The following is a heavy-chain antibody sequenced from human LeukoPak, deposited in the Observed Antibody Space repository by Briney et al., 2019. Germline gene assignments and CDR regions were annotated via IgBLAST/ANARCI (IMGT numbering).Heavy chain of an antibody. CDR2: IYPRDGST. V-gene: IGHV1-46*01. Sequence: VASVKVSCKASGYIFANYYIHWVRQAPGQGLEWMGMIYPRDGSTSYAQKFQGRVTVTRDTSTSTVHMELSGLRSEDTAVYYCARDQEGFDYWGQGTLVTVSS. CDR3: ARDQEGFDY. J-gene: IGHJ4*02. CDR1: GYIFANYY.